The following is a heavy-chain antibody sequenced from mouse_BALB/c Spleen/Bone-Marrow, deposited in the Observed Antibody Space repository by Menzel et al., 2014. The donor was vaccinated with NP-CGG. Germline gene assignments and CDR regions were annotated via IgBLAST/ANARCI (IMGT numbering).Heavy chain of an antibody. CDR2: INPDSSTI. CDR1: GFDFSRYW. J-gene: IGHJ1*01. V-gene: IGHV4-1*02. Sequence: EVKVVESGGGLVQPGGSLKLSCAASGFDFSRYWMSWVRQAPGKGLEWIGEINPDSSTINYTPPLKDKFIISRDNAKNTLYLQMSKVRSEDTALYYCARLNYYGNLFVWGAGNLSHRLL. D-gene: IGHD1-1*01. CDR3: ARLNYYGNLFV.